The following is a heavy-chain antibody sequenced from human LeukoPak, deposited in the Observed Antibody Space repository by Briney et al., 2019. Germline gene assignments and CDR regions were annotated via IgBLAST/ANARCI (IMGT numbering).Heavy chain of an antibody. J-gene: IGHJ4*02. Sequence: GGSLRLSCAASGFTVSSNYMSWVRQAPGKGLVWVSRINSDGSSISYADSVKGRFTISRDNAKKTLYLQMNSLRVEDTAVYYCVRGVEDWGQGTLVTVSS. CDR3: VRGVED. V-gene: IGHV3-74*01. CDR2: INSDGSSI. CDR1: GFTVSSNY. D-gene: IGHD1-1*01.